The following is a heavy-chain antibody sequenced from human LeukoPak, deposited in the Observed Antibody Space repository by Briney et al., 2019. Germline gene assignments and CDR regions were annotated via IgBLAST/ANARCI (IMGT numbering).Heavy chain of an antibody. Sequence: GGSLRLSCAASGFTFSSYAMSSVRHAPGKGLEWVSAISGSGDSTYYADSVKGRFTISRDNSKNTLYLHMNSLRAEDTAVYYCAKRGNLGYFDYWGQGALVTVSS. CDR2: ISGSGDST. J-gene: IGHJ4*02. V-gene: IGHV3-23*01. CDR1: GFTFSSYA. D-gene: IGHD3-16*01. CDR3: AKRGNLGYFDY.